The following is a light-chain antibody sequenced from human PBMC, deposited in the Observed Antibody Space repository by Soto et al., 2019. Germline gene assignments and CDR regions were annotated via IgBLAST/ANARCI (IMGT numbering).Light chain of an antibody. J-gene: IGKJ1*01. CDR3: QQYNNWPPWT. Sequence: EIVMPQSPATLSVSPGERATLSCRASQSVSSNLDWYQQKPGQAPRLLIYGSSTSATAIPARFSGSGSGTEFTLTISSLQSEDFAVYYCQQYNNWPPWTFGQGTKVEIK. CDR1: QSVSSN. V-gene: IGKV3-15*01. CDR2: GSS.